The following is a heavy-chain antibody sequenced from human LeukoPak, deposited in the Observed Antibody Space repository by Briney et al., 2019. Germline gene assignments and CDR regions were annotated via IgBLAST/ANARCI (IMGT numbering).Heavy chain of an antibody. CDR1: XXTXDDXX. J-gene: IGHJ6*02. Sequence: QSGXSXXXSCXXSXXTXDDXXXXXVRHAPGXGLEGVSSISWYSSNIAYADSVKRRFSISRDNANNPLYLEMNSLRTDDTALYFCARDVWRRAFYYAMDVWGLGTTVAVSS. D-gene: IGHD2-21*01. V-gene: IGHV3-9*01. CDR3: ARDVWRRAFYYAMDV. CDR2: ISWYSSNI.